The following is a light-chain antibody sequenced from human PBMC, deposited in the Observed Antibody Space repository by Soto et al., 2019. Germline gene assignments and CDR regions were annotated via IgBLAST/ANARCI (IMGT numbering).Light chain of an antibody. Sequence: EIVLTQSPGTLSLSPGETATLYCRASQSVSSSYLAWYQPKPGKAPRLLIYCASSRVTGIPDRFSGSGSGTAFNLTLTRLEPEDFAVDYCQQYGSSPWTFGQGNKVEIK. CDR2: CAS. CDR1: QSVSSSY. J-gene: IGKJ1*01. V-gene: IGKV3-20*01. CDR3: QQYGSSPWT.